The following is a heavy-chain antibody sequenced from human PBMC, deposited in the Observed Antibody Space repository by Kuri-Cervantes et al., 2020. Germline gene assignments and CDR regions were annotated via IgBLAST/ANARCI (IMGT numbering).Heavy chain of an antibody. J-gene: IGHJ4*02. D-gene: IGHD6-19*01. Sequence: GSLTPACAVSGFTFSVYYMSWIRQAAGKGREWVSYISTSGSTIYYADSVTGRFTIPRDNAKNSLYLQMNSVRDEDTAVYYCARCTVSGHFDYWGQGTLVTVSS. CDR2: ISTSGSTI. CDR1: GFTFSVYY. CDR3: ARCTVSGHFDY. V-gene: IGHV3-11*04.